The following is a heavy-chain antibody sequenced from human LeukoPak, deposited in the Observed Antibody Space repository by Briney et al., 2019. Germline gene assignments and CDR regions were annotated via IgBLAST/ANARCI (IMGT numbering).Heavy chain of an antibody. V-gene: IGHV4-39*07. CDR2: IYYSGRS. Sequence: SETLSLTCTVSGASISSRSDYWGWIRQPPGKGLEWIGNIYYSGRSYYNPSLKSRITISVDTSKNQFSLKLSSVTAADTAVYYCARGPGRDGYNKGGYDYWGQGTLVTVSS. D-gene: IGHD5-24*01. CDR1: GASISSRSDY. J-gene: IGHJ4*02. CDR3: ARGPGRDGYNKGGYDY.